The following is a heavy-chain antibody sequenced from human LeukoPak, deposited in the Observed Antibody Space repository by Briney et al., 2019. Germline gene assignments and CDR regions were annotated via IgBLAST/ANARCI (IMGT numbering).Heavy chain of an antibody. CDR2: ISGSSSYI. J-gene: IGHJ5*02. CDR3: VRANGAVAGTFWFDP. Sequence: GGSLRLSCAASGFTFSSFGLNWVRQAPGKGLEWVSCISGSSSYIYYSDSVKGRFTISRDNAKNSLYLQMNSLRAEDTAVYYCVRANGAVAGTFWFDPWGQGTLVTVSS. CDR1: GFTFSSFG. V-gene: IGHV3-21*01. D-gene: IGHD6-19*01.